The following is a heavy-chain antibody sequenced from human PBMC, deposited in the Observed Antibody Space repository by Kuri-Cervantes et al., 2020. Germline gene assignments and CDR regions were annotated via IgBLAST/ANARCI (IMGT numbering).Heavy chain of an antibody. CDR1: GYTFTSYA. CDR2: IIPIFGTA. CDR3: ARVGGSDKPNFDY. V-gene: IGHV1-69*13. D-gene: IGHD6-25*01. J-gene: IGHJ4*02. Sequence: SVKVSCKASGYTFTSYAMHWVRQAPGQGLEWMGGIIPIFGTANYAQKFQGRVTITADESTSTAYMELSSLRSEDTAVYYCARVGGSDKPNFDYWGQGTLVTVSS.